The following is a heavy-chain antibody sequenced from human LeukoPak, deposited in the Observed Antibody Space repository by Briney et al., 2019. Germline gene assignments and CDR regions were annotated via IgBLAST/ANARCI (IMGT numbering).Heavy chain of an antibody. D-gene: IGHD6-25*01. J-gene: IGHJ4*02. CDR3: ARSRRFRDSGMDY. V-gene: IGHV3-30*04. CDR2: ISYDGSNK. Sequence: GGSLRLSCAASGFTFSSYAMHWVRQAPGKGLEWVAVISYDGSNKYYADSVKGRFTISRDNSKNTLYLQMNSLRAEDTAVYYCARSRRFRDSGMDYWGQGTLVTVSS. CDR1: GFTFSSYA.